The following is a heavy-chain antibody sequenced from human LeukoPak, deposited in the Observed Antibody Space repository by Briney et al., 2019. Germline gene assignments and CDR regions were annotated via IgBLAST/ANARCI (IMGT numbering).Heavy chain of an antibody. D-gene: IGHD3-10*01. CDR3: AKPLYYYGSGSYNTDY. CDR1: GFTFDDYA. CDR2: ISWNSGST. J-gene: IGHJ4*02. V-gene: IGHV3-9*01. Sequence: PGRSLRLSCAASGFTFDDYAMHWVRQAPGKGLEWVSGISWNSGSTYYADSVKGRFTISRDNSKNTLYLLMNSLRAEDTAVYYCAKPLYYYGSGSYNTDYWGQGTLVTVSS.